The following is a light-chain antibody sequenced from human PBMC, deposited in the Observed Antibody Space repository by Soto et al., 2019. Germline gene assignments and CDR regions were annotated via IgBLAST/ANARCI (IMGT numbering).Light chain of an antibody. CDR2: AAS. Sequence: DIQMTLSPCSLSTSVGDRVTITCRASQSISSYLNWYQQKPGKAPKLLXYAASSLQSGVPSRCSGSGSGTDFTLTISSLQPEDFETYYCQQSYSNLITFGQGTRLEIK. CDR1: QSISSY. CDR3: QQSYSNLIT. V-gene: IGKV1-39*01. J-gene: IGKJ5*01.